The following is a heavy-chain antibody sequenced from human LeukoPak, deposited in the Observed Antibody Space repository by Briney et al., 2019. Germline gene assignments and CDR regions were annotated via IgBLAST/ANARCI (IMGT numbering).Heavy chain of an antibody. CDR1: GFTFSDYY. Sequence: GGSLRLSCAASGFTFSDYYMSWIRQAPGKGLEWVSYISSGGSTIYYADSVKGRFTISRDNAKNSLYLQMNSLRAEDTAVYYCARDNARYVTGTTEVFYYYYMDVWGKGTTVTVSS. D-gene: IGHD1-7*01. J-gene: IGHJ6*03. V-gene: IGHV3-11*04. CDR2: ISSGGSTI. CDR3: ARDNARYVTGTTEVFYYYYMDV.